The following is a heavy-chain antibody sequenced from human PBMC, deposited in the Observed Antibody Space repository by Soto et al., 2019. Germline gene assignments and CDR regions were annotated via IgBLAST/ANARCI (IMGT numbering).Heavy chain of an antibody. D-gene: IGHD2-21*02. CDR3: ARDGMTTGDT. CDR1: GVHVRSYT. V-gene: IGHV4-4*07. Sequence: SETLSLTCIVSGVHVRSYTWSWVRQPANKGLEWIGRVFSSVSATYNPSLKSRVSISMDTPENRISLKLDSVTAADAGVYFCARDGMTTGDTWGPGTLVTVSS. CDR2: VFSSVSA. J-gene: IGHJ4*02.